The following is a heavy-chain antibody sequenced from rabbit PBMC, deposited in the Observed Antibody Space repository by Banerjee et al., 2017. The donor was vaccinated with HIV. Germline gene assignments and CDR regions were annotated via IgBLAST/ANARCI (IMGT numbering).Heavy chain of an antibody. CDR3: ARDHTPYYDDYGDPNL. CDR2: IYNGDGST. CDR1: GFSFSSSYW. J-gene: IGHJ4*01. V-gene: IGHV1S40*01. Sequence: QSLEESGGDLVKPGASLTLTCTASGFSFSSSYWMCWVRQAPGKGPEWIACIYNGDGSTYYASWVNGRFTISSHNAQNTLYLQLNSLTAADTATYFCARDHTPYYDDYGDPNLWGPGTLVTVS. D-gene: IGHD2-1*01.